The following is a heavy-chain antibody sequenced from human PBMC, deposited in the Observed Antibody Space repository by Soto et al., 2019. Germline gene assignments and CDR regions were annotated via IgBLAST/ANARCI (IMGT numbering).Heavy chain of an antibody. J-gene: IGHJ5*02. CDR2: IYWDDDK. V-gene: IGHV2-5*02. CDR3: AHSLGRSSTSARAWFDP. Sequence: QITLKESGPTLVKPTQTLTLTCTFSGFSLSTSGVGVGWIRQPPGKALEWLALIYWDDDKRYSPSLKSRLTSTEDTSKNQVVLTITNMDPVDTATYYCAHSLGRSSTSARAWFDPWGQGTLVTVSS. CDR1: GFSLSTSGVG. D-gene: IGHD2-2*01.